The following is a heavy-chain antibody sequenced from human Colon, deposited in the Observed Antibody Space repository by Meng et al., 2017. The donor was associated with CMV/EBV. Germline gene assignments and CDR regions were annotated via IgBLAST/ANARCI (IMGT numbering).Heavy chain of an antibody. Sequence: SGPTLVKPTETLTLTCTFSGFSLNAPLMRVVWIRQSPGQALEWLARVDWTDDKFYKSSLKTRLTISKDTSKNQVVLTMTDMGPVDTASYFCARVRPYISDWTFDFWGPGILVTVSS. CDR1: GFSLNAPLMR. CDR3: ARVRPYISDWTFDF. D-gene: IGHD2-21*02. J-gene: IGHJ4*02. CDR2: VDWTDDK. V-gene: IGHV2-70D*14.